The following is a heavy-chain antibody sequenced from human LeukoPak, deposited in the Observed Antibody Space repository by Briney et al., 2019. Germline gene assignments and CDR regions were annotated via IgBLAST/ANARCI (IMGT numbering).Heavy chain of an antibody. CDR3: TGHYGMNV. V-gene: IGHV3-7*01. J-gene: IGHJ6*02. CDR2: INQDGSEK. CDR1: GFAFSSSW. Sequence: GESLRFSCAASGFAFSSSWMTWVRQAPGKGLEWVANINQDGSEKYYVDSVRGRFTISRDNARNSLYLQMHSLRAEDTAVFYCTGHYGMNVWGQGTTVTVSS.